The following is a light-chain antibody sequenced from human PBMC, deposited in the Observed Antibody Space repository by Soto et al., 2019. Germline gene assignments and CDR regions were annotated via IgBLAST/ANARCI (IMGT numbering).Light chain of an antibody. CDR2: GAS. CDR3: QQYGSSTT. CDR1: QSVPNNH. V-gene: IGKV3-20*01. J-gene: IGKJ1*01. Sequence: EIVLTQSPGTLSLSPGESATLSCRASQSVPNNHVAWYQQKSGQAPRPLMFGASLRAAGVPDRFRGSGSGTDFTLTISRLEPEDFAVYHCQQYGSSTTFGQETKVDIK.